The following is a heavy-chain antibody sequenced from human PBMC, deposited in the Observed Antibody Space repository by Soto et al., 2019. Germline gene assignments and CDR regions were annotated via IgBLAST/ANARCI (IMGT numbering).Heavy chain of an antibody. CDR2: ISANGAGT. CDR3: AKDRCAPSTCFFDY. V-gene: IGHV3-23*01. Sequence: EAQLLESGGGLVQPGGSLRLSCAASGFTLSSYAMGWVRQAPGKGLEWVSAISANGAGTYYADSVKGRFTISRDNSKNTLYLQMRALGAEDTAVYFCAKDRCAPSTCFFDYWGQGTLVTVSS. J-gene: IGHJ4*02. D-gene: IGHD2-21*01. CDR1: GFTLSSYA.